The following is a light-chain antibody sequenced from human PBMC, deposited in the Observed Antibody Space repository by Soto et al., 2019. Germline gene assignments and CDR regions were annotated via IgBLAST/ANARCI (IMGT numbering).Light chain of an antibody. CDR1: QSISSY. J-gene: IGKJ2*01. Sequence: DIQMTQSPSSLSVSVGDRVTITCRASQSISSYLNWYQQKPGKAPKLLVYAASSLQSGVPSRFSGSGSGTDFTRTISSLQPEDFATYYCQQSYSNPYTFGQGTKLEIK. V-gene: IGKV1-39*01. CDR2: AAS. CDR3: QQSYSNPYT.